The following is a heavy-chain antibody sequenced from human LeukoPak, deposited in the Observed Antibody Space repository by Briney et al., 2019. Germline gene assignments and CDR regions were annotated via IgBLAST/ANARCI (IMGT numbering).Heavy chain of an antibody. CDR3: ARGGDRSFDY. CDR2: IHHSGSI. D-gene: IGHD3-10*01. V-gene: IGHV4-4*02. CDR1: GVSISSNLW. Sequence: SETLSLTCAVSGVSISSNLWWTWVRQPPGKGLEWIAEIHHSGSINYNPSLKSRVTISVDEAKNQFSLNLNSVTAADTAVYHCARGGDRSFDYWGQGTLVTVSS. J-gene: IGHJ4*02.